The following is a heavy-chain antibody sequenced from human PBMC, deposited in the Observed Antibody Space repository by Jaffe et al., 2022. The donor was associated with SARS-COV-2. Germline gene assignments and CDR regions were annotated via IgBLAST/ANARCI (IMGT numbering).Heavy chain of an antibody. Sequence: QVQLVESGGGVVQPGRSLRLSCAASGFIFSSFGMHWVRQAPGKGLEWVAIIWFDGSKKYYADSVKGRFTISRDNSTNTLYLQMSSLRAEDTAVYYCAREELGYYYYGLDAWGQGTTVTVSS. J-gene: IGHJ6*02. CDR1: GFIFSSFG. V-gene: IGHV3-33*01. CDR2: IWFDGSKK. CDR3: AREELGYYYYGLDA. D-gene: IGHD7-27*01.